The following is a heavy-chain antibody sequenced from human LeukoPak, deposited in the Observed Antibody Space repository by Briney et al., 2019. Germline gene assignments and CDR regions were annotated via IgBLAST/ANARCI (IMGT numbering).Heavy chain of an antibody. J-gene: IGHJ4*02. D-gene: IGHD6-13*01. CDR2: IYYSGST. CDR3: TIEGSGHSWDS. Sequence: SETLSLTCTVSGGSISSGGYYWSWIRQHPGKGLEWIGYIYYSGSTYYNPSLKRRVTISVDTAKNHFSLKLSSVTAADTAAYYCTIEGSGHSWDSCGEGTLCTASS. CDR1: GGSISSGGYY. V-gene: IGHV4-31*03.